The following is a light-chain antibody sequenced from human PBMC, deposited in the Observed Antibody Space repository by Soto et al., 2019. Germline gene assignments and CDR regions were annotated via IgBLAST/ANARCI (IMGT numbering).Light chain of an antibody. J-gene: IGLJ2*01. Sequence: QAVVTQPPSVSGAPGQRVTISCTGRSSNIGAGYDVHWYQQLPGTAPKLLIYGNSNRPSGVPDRFSGSKSGTSASLAITGLQAEDEADHYCQSYDSSLSGSVFGGGTKLTVL. V-gene: IGLV1-40*01. CDR3: QSYDSSLSGSV. CDR2: GNS. CDR1: SSNIGAGYD.